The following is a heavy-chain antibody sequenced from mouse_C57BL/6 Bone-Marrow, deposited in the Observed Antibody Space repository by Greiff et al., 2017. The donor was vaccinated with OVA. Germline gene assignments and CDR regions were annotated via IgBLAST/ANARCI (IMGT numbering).Heavy chain of an antibody. CDR2: ISDGGSYT. CDR3: ARAELPLYAMDY. J-gene: IGHJ4*01. Sequence: EVKLVESGGGLVKPGGSLKLSCAASGFTFSSYAMSWVRQTPEKRLEWVATISDGGSYTYYPDNVKGRFTISRDNAKNNLYLQMSHLKSEDTAMYYCARAELPLYAMDYWGQGTSVTVSS. V-gene: IGHV5-4*03. CDR1: GFTFSSYA. D-gene: IGHD2-1*01.